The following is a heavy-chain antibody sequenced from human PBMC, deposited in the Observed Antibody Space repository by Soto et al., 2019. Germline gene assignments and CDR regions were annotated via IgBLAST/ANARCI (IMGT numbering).Heavy chain of an antibody. Sequence: GASVKVSCKASGYAFTSYGISWVRQAPGQGLEWRGFSSAYNGNTNYAQKLQGRVTMTKDTYKSPAYMELRRLRYYDTDVYYCARDVYSISSGGXNWFDPCGQGTXV. CDR1: GYAFTSYG. V-gene: IGHV1-18*01. CDR3: ARDVYSISSGGXNWFDP. D-gene: IGHD6-6*01. J-gene: IGHJ5*02. CDR2: SSAYNGNT.